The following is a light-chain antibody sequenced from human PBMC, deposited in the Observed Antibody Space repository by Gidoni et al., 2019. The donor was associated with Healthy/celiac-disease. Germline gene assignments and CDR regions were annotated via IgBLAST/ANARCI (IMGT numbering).Light chain of an antibody. J-gene: IGLJ1*01. CDR1: KVGDKY. CDR3: QAWDSSTGGV. CDR2: QDS. Sequence: SYVLTQPPPVSVSPGQPASITCSGDKVGDKYACWYQQKPGQSPVLVIYQDSKRPSGIPGRFSGSNSGNTATLTISGTQAMDEADYYCQAWDSSTGGVFGTGTKVTVL. V-gene: IGLV3-1*01.